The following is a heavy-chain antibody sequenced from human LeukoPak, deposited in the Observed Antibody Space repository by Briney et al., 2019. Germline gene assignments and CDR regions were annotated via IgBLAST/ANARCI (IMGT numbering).Heavy chain of an antibody. Sequence: GGSLRLSCAASGFVFSTYWMTWVRQAPGKGLEWVANINLDGTEEHYVDSSLKGRFTISRDNAKNSLYLQMTSLRVENTAVYFCASGRHDFLHWGQGTLVTVSS. CDR1: GFVFSTYW. V-gene: IGHV3-7*01. CDR3: ASGRHDFLH. J-gene: IGHJ4*02. CDR2: INLDGTEE. D-gene: IGHD3/OR15-3a*01.